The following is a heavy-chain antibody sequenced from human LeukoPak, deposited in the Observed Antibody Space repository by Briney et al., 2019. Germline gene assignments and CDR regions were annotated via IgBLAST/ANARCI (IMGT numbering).Heavy chain of an antibody. CDR2: ISYDGSNK. J-gene: IGHJ4*02. D-gene: IGHD2-15*01. CDR1: GFTFSSYA. Sequence: GGSPRLSCAASGFTFSSYAMHWVRQAPGKGLEWVAVISYDGSNKYYADSVKGRFTIARDNSKNTLYLQMNSLRAEDTAVYYCARDTAHPDCSGGSCYIDYWGQGTLVTVSS. CDR3: ARDTAHPDCSGGSCYIDY. V-gene: IGHV3-30*04.